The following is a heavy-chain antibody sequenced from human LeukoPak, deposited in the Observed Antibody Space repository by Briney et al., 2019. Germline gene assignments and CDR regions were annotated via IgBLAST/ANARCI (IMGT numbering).Heavy chain of an antibody. Sequence: GRPLRISSAASGLTFSSYAMPRVRQAPGKGLDWVAVISYAGSNKDYADSVKGRFTISRDNSKNTLYLQMNSLRAEDTAVYYCARGLGYCSSTSCPYYYYGMDVWGKGTTVTVSS. D-gene: IGHD2-2*01. CDR1: GLTFSSYA. V-gene: IGHV3-30*04. J-gene: IGHJ6*04. CDR3: ARGLGYCSSTSCPYYYYGMDV. CDR2: ISYAGSNK.